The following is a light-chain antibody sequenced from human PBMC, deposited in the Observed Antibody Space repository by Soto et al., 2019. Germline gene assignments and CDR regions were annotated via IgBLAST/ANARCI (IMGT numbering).Light chain of an antibody. V-gene: IGLV2-8*01. J-gene: IGLJ1*01. CDR1: SSDVGRYNY. Sequence: QSALAQPPSASGSPGQSVTISCTGTSSDVGRYNYVSWYQQHPGKTPKLIIYEVTKRPSGVPDRFSASKSGNTASLTVSGLQAEDEADYYCSSHAGSNSFYVFGAGTKFTVL. CDR2: EVT. CDR3: SSHAGSNSFYV.